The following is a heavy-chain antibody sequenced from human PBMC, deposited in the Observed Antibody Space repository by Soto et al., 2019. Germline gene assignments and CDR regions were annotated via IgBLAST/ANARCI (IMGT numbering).Heavy chain of an antibody. Sequence: TGGSLRLSCAASGFTFSSYEMNWVRQAPGKGLEWVSYISSSGSTIYYADSVKGRFTISRDNAKNSLYLQMNSLRAEDTAVYYCASHDYGDYYGMDVWGQGTTVTVSS. D-gene: IGHD4-17*01. CDR3: ASHDYGDYYGMDV. J-gene: IGHJ6*02. CDR2: ISSSGSTI. V-gene: IGHV3-48*03. CDR1: GFTFSSYE.